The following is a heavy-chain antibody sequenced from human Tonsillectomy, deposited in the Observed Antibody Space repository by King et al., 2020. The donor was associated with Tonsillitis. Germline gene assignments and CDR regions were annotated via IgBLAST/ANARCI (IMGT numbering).Heavy chain of an antibody. CDR3: ARDVSDIGPVPGAPHYIYYYMDV. CDR1: GFTFSDYS. V-gene: IGHV3-11*05. J-gene: IGHJ6*03. Sequence: VQLVESGGGLVKPGGSLRLSCAASGFTFSDYSMSWIRQAPGKGLEWVSFISREPGETNYADSVKGRFTISRDNAKNLLYLQMNSLRAEDTAAYYCARDVSDIGPVPGAPHYIYYYMDVWGKGTTLTVSS. D-gene: IGHD2-2*01. CDR2: ISREPGET.